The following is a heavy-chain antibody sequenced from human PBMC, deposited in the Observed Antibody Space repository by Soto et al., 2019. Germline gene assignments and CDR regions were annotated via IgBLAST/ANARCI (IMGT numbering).Heavy chain of an antibody. CDR2: ISAYNGNT. D-gene: IGHD3-22*01. J-gene: IGHJ6*02. V-gene: IGHV1-18*01. CDR1: GYTFTSYC. Sequence: ASVEVSCKASGYTFTSYCISWVRQAPGQGLEWMGWISAYNGNTNYAQKLQGRVTMTTDTSTSTAYMELRSLRSDDTAVYYCARDSPYDSSGYYSNYYYGMDVWGQGTTVTVSS. CDR3: ARDSPYDSSGYYSNYYYGMDV.